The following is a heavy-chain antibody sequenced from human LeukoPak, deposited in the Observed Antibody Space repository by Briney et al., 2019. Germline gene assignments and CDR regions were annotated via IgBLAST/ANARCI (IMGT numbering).Heavy chain of an antibody. CDR2: ISAYNGNT. Sequence: GAAVTVSFTASAYTFTSYGISWVRQAPGQGLEWMGWISAYNGNTNYAQKLQGRVTMTTDTSTSTAYMELRSLRSEDTAVYYCARLGVEADDYWGQGTLVTVSS. V-gene: IGHV1-18*01. CDR3: ARLGVEADDY. CDR1: AYTFTSYG. D-gene: IGHD3-3*01. J-gene: IGHJ4*02.